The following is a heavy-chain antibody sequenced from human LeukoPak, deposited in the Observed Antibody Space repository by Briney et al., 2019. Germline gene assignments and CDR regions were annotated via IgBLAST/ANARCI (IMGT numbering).Heavy chain of an antibody. CDR2: IYYSGST. CDR1: GGSISSYY. CDR3: AREAEYSSSSNAFDI. J-gene: IGHJ3*02. V-gene: IGHV4-59*01. Sequence: SETLSLTCTVSGGSISSYYWSWIRQPPGKGLEWFGYIYYSGSTNYNPSLKSRVTISVDTSKNQFSLKLSSVTAADTAVYYCAREAEYSSSSNAFDIWGQGTMVTVSS. D-gene: IGHD6-6*01.